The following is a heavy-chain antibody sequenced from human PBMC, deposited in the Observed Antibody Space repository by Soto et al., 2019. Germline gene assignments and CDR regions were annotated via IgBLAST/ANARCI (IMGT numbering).Heavy chain of an antibody. CDR2: ISWNSDSI. CDR3: TKVGGLYDFWSGPLHFDL. J-gene: IGHJ4*02. CDR1: GFIFDDFA. Sequence: EGQLVESGGGLVQPGRSLRLSCAGSGFIFDDFALHWVRQAPGKGLEWVSGISWNSDSIGYADAVKGRFTISRDNAKNSLYLQMNSLRVEDTALYYCTKVGGLYDFWSGPLHFDLWGQGTLVTFSS. V-gene: IGHV3-9*01. D-gene: IGHD3-3*01.